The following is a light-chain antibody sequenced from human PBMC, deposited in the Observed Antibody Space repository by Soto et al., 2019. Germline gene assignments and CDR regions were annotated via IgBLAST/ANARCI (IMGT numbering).Light chain of an antibody. Sequence: DMMRIQSPLSLPFTPGEPPSIPFRSSQSRLHSNGSSNVDWYLQKVGQTTQLLIYSASNRASGVPDRSSGSGSAPDFTLKISRVAAEDVGVYYSMKALPTWTVGQGTKVEIK. V-gene: IGKV2-28*01. J-gene: IGKJ1*01. CDR1: QSRLHSNGSSN. CDR3: MKALPTWT. CDR2: SAS.